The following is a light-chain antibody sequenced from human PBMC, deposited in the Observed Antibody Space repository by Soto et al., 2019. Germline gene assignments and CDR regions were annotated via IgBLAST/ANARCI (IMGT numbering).Light chain of an antibody. CDR3: QQYHIYPRT. J-gene: IGKJ1*01. V-gene: IGKV1-5*03. CDR1: QSISYW. Sequence: DIQMTQSPSTLSASVGDRVTITCRASQSISYWLAWYQQKPGKAPKVLIYKASSLESGVPSRFSGSGSGTEVTLTISSLQPDDSATYFCQQYHIYPRTFGQGTKVEIK. CDR2: KAS.